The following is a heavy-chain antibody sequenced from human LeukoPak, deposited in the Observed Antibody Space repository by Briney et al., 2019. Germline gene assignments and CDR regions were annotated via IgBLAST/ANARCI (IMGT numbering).Heavy chain of an antibody. CDR2: IKSKTDGGTT. CDR1: GFTFSNAW. V-gene: IGHV3-15*01. J-gene: IGHJ6*02. Sequence: GGSLGLSCAASGFTFSNAWMSWVRQAPGKGLEWVGRIKSKTDGGTTDYAAPVKGRFTISRDDSKNTLYLQMNSLKTEDTAVYYCTTESYDFWSGGDYYYGMDVWGQGTTVTVSS. D-gene: IGHD3-3*01. CDR3: TTESYDFWSGGDYYYGMDV.